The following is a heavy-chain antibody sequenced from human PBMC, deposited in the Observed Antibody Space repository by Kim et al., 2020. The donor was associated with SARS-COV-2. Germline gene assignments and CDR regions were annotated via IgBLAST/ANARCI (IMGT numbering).Heavy chain of an antibody. CDR2: ST. CDR3: ASRMYYGDY. J-gene: IGHJ4*02. Sequence: STSYNPSLKSRVTISVDTSKNQFSLRLSSVTAADTAVYYCASRMYYGDYWGQGTLVTVSS. V-gene: IGHV4-34*01. D-gene: IGHD2-8*01.